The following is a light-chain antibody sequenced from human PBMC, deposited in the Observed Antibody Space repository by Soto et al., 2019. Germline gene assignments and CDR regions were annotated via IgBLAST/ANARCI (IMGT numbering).Light chain of an antibody. CDR3: QQYNNWPPIT. Sequence: EIVLTQSPGTLSLSPGERATLSCRASLSVNNFLAWYQQKPGQAPRLLIYGASTRATGIPARFSGSGSGTEFTLTISSLQSEDFAVYYCQQYNNWPPITFGQGTRLEIK. V-gene: IGKV3D-15*01. J-gene: IGKJ5*01. CDR1: LSVNNF. CDR2: GAS.